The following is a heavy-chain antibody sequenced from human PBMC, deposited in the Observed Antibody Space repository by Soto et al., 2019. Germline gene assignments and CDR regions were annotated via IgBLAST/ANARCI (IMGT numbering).Heavy chain of an antibody. CDR1: GYTFTNYA. V-gene: IGHV1-3*01. J-gene: IGHJ2*01. CDR2: INAGNGNT. Sequence: QVQLVQSGAEVKKPGASVKVSCKASGYTFTNYAMHWVRQAPGQRLEWMGWINAGNGNTKYSQKFQGRVTITRDTSASTAYMELSSLRSEDTAVYYCSRGGSLYWYFDLWDRGTLVTVSS. CDR3: SRGGSLYWYFDL. D-gene: IGHD1-26*01.